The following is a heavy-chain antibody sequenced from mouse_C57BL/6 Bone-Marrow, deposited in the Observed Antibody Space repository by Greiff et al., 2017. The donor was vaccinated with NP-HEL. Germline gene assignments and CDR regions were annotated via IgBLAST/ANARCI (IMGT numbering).Heavy chain of an antibody. Sequence: QVQLQQPGAELVKPGASVKLSCKASGYTFTSYWMQWVKQRPGQGLEWIGEIDPSDSYTNYNQKFKGKATLTVDTASSTAYMQLSSLTSEDSAVYYCANQAETMMGYYFDYWGQGTTLTVSS. D-gene: IGHD2-3*01. CDR3: ANQAETMMGYYFDY. CDR1: GYTFTSYW. CDR2: IDPSDSYT. V-gene: IGHV1-50*01. J-gene: IGHJ2*01.